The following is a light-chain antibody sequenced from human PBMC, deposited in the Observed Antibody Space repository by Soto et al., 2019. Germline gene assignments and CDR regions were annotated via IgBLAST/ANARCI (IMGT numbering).Light chain of an antibody. Sequence: DIVMTQSPDSLAVSLGERATINCKSSQSVLYSSNNKNYLAWYQQKPGQPPKLLIYWASTRESGVPDRFSGSGSGTDFTLTISSLQAEDFATYFCLQYNDYPYTFGQGTKLEF. V-gene: IGKV4-1*01. J-gene: IGKJ2*01. CDR3: LQYNDYPYT. CDR1: QSVLYSSNNKNY. CDR2: WAS.